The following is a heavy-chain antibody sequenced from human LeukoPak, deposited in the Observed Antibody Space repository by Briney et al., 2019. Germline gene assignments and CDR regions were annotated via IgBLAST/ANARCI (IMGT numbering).Heavy chain of an antibody. V-gene: IGHV3-21*01. D-gene: IGHD3-10*01. CDR1: GFTFSKYA. Sequence: PGGSLRLSCAASGFTFSKYAMTWVLQAPGKGLKWVSAISASGTNTYYADSVKGRFTISRDNAKNSLYLQMNSLRAEDTAVYYCARRGVRGGGGLGDAFDIWGQGTMVTVSS. J-gene: IGHJ3*02. CDR2: ISASGTNT. CDR3: ARRGVRGGGGLGDAFDI.